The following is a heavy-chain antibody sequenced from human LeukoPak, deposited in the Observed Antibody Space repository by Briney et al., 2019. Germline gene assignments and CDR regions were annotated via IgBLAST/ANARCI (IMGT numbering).Heavy chain of an antibody. CDR3: ARQAVFDYYYYGMDV. V-gene: IGHV5-51*01. CDR1: GYSFTSYW. J-gene: IGHJ6*02. CDR2: IYPGDSDT. Sequence: GESLKISCKGSGYSFTSYWIGWVRQVPGKGLEWMGIIYPGDSDTRYSPSFQGQVTISADKSISTAYLQWSSLKASDTAMYYCARQAVFDYYYYGMDVWGQGTTVTVSS.